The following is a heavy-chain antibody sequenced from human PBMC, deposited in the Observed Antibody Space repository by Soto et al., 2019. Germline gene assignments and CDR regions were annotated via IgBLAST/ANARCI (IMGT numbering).Heavy chain of an antibody. J-gene: IGHJ4*02. CDR3: VQTTGWPGFDF. CDR2: IYGGGTT. Sequence: EVQLVESGGGLIQPGGSLRLSCAASGFSVSSKYMTWVRQAPGKGLEWVSVIYGGGTTYYADSVKGRFTISRDNSKNTLYLQMNSLSAGDTAVYYCVQTTGWPGFDFWGQGTLVTVSS. D-gene: IGHD6-19*01. CDR1: GFSVSSKY. V-gene: IGHV3-53*01.